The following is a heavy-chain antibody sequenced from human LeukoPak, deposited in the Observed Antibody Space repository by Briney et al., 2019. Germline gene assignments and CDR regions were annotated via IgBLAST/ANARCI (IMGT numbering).Heavy chain of an antibody. D-gene: IGHD3-22*01. J-gene: IGHJ4*02. CDR1: GYTFTSYY. V-gene: IGHV1-46*01. CDR3: ARDLDYYDSSSYYYDFDY. Sequence: ASVKVSCKASGYTFTSYYMHWVRQAPGQGLEWMGIINPSGGSTSYAQKFQGRVTMTRDMSTSTVYMELSSLRSEDTAVYYCARDLDYYDSSSYYYDFDYWGQGTLVTVSS. CDR2: INPSGGST.